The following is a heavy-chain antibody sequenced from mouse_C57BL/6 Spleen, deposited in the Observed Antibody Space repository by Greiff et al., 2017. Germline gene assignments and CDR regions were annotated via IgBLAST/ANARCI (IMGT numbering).Heavy chain of an antibody. Sequence: QVQLQQSGAELARPGASVKLSCKASGYTFTRYGISWVKQRTGQGLEWIGEIYPRSGNTYYNEKFKGKATLTADKSSSTAYMELRSLTSEDSAVYFCARRGSSYGWFAYWGQGALVTVSA. CDR2: IYPRSGNT. D-gene: IGHD1-1*01. CDR3: ARRGSSYGWFAY. CDR1: GYTFTRYG. J-gene: IGHJ3*01. V-gene: IGHV1-81*01.